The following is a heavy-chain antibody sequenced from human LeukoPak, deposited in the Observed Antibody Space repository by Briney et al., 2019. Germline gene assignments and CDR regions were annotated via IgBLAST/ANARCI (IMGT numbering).Heavy chain of an antibody. J-gene: IGHJ5*02. Sequence: SSETLSLTCTVSGYSISSGYYWGWIRQPPGKGLEWIGSIYHSGSTYYNPSLKSRVTISVDTSKNQFSLKLSSVTAADTAVYYCAREGAYSWDNWFDPWGQGTLVTVSS. CDR1: GYSISSGYY. CDR2: IYHSGST. D-gene: IGHD4-11*01. V-gene: IGHV4-38-2*02. CDR3: AREGAYSWDNWFDP.